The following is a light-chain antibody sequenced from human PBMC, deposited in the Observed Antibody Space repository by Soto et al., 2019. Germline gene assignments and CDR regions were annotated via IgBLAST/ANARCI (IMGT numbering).Light chain of an antibody. CDR2: GAS. CDR3: QQYDSSPKT. CDR1: QSVSSSY. J-gene: IGKJ1*01. V-gene: IGKV3-20*01. Sequence: EIVLTQSPGTLSLSPGERATLSCVASQSVSSSYLAWYQQKPGQAPRLLIYGASSRATGIPDRFSGSGSGTDFTLTISRLEHEDFAVYYCQQYDSSPKTFGQGTKVDIK.